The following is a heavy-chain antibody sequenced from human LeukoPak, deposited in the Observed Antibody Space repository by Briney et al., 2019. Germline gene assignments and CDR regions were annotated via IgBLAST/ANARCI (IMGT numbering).Heavy chain of an antibody. CDR1: GGSFSGYY. J-gene: IGHJ3*02. Sequence: PSETLSLTCAVYGGSFSGYYWSWIRQPPGKGLEWIGEINHSGSTNYNPSLKSRVTISVDTSKNQFSLKLSSVTAADTAVYYCARASGTDDSSGCEAYAFDIWGQGTMVTVSS. CDR2: INHSGST. V-gene: IGHV4-34*01. D-gene: IGHD3-22*01. CDR3: ARASGTDDSSGCEAYAFDI.